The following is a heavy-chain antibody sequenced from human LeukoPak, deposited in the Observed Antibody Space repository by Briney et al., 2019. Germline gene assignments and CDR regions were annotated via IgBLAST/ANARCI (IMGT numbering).Heavy chain of an antibody. V-gene: IGHV1-2*02. CDR2: INPNSGGT. D-gene: IGHD3-22*01. CDR1: GYPFIASY. CDR3: VRDSGMKAYSYDSRTYCRIKWLDP. Sequence: ASVKVSCKASGYPFIASYLNWVRQAPGQGLEWMGWINPNSGGTYYAQKFQGRVTMTRDTSITTAYMELRSLTPDDTAIYYCVRDSGMKAYSYDSRTYCRIKWLDPWGQGTLVAVSS. J-gene: IGHJ5*02.